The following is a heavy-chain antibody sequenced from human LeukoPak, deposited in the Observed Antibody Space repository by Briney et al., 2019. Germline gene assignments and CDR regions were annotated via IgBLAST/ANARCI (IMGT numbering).Heavy chain of an antibody. J-gene: IGHJ4*02. Sequence: PGGSLRLSCAASGFTFSSYAMSWVRQAPGKGLEWVSAISGSGGSTYYADSVKGRFTISRDNSKNTQYLQMNSLRAEDTAVYYCAKCPEIVGATMFDYWGQGTLVTVSS. CDR2: ISGSGGST. CDR3: AKCPEIVGATMFDY. V-gene: IGHV3-23*01. D-gene: IGHD1-26*01. CDR1: GFTFSSYA.